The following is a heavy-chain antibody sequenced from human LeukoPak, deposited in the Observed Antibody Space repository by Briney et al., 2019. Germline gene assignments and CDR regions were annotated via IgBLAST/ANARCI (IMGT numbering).Heavy chain of an antibody. CDR2: ISSSSSYI. Sequence: GGSLRLSCAASGFTFSSYSMNWVRQAPGKGLEWVSSISSSSSYIYYADSVKGRFTISRDNAKNSLYLQMNSLRAEDTAVYYCARGNDFWSGYYFDPDYYYYYMDVWGKGTTVTVSS. CDR3: ARGNDFWSGYYFDPDYYYYYMDV. J-gene: IGHJ6*03. CDR1: GFTFSSYS. D-gene: IGHD3-3*01. V-gene: IGHV3-21*01.